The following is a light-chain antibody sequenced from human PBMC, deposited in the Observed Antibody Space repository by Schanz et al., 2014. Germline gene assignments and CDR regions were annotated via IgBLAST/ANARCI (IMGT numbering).Light chain of an antibody. V-gene: IGLV2-8*01. Sequence: QSALTQPPSASGSPGQSVTISCTGTSSDVGGYNYVSWYQQHPGKAPKLMIYEVSQRPSGVPDRFSGSKSGTSASLAISGLQSEDEADYYCASWDDSLYARVFGGGTKLIVL. CDR1: SSDVGGYNY. J-gene: IGLJ3*02. CDR3: ASWDDSLYARV. CDR2: EVS.